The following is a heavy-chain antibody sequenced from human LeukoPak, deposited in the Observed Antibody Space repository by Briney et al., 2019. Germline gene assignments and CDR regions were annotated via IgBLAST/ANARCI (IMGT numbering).Heavy chain of an antibody. D-gene: IGHD3-16*01. CDR1: GGSISSSNW. J-gene: IGHJ4*02. V-gene: IGHV4-4*02. Sequence: SETLSLTCAVSGGSISSSNWWSWVRQPPGKGLEWIGEINHSGSTNYNPSLKSRVTMSVDTSKNQFSLKLSSVTAADTAVYYCARGWGYGYFDYWGQGTLVTVSS. CDR2: INHSGST. CDR3: ARGWGYGYFDY.